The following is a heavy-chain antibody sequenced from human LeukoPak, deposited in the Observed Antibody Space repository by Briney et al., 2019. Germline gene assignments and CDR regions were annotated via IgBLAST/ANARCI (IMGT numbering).Heavy chain of an antibody. J-gene: IGHJ4*02. CDR1: GFTFSSYG. CDR2: ISYDGSNK. Sequence: GRSLRLSCAASGFTFSSYGMHWVRQAPGKGLEWVAVISYDGSNKYYADSVKGRFTISRDNSKNTLYLQMNSLRAEDTAVYYCAKDLYDILTGCCFDYWGQGTLVTVSS. V-gene: IGHV3-30*18. D-gene: IGHD3-9*01. CDR3: AKDLYDILTGCCFDY.